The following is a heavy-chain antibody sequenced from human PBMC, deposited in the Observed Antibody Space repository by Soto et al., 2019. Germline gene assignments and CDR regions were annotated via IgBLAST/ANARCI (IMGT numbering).Heavy chain of an antibody. J-gene: IGHJ4*02. CDR3: ARSPPSSYYGGSGTFGY. V-gene: IGHV4-4*02. D-gene: IGHD3-10*01. CDR1: GGFTSTNNW. CDR2: AYHSGST. Sequence: QLQLQESGPGLVRPSGTLSLTCAVSGGFTSTNNWWSWVRQPPGKGLEWIGDAYHSGSTEYNPSLKSRVRISVDKSKNQISLKQTSATAADTAVYYRARSPPSSYYGGSGTFGYWGQGTLVTVSS.